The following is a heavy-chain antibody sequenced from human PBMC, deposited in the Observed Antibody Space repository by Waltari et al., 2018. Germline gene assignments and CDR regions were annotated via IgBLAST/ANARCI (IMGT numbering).Heavy chain of an antibody. CDR3: ARGVEFGRFGVDSFDY. CDR2: IIPIFGTA. J-gene: IGHJ4*02. V-gene: IGHV1-69*01. Sequence: QVQLVQSGAEVKKPGSSVKVSCKASGGPFSRYAISWVRQAPGQGLEWMGGIIPIFGTANYAQKFQGRVTITADESTSTAYMELSSLRSEDTAVYYCARGVEFGRFGVDSFDYWGQGTLVTVSS. CDR1: GGPFSRYA. D-gene: IGHD3-3*01.